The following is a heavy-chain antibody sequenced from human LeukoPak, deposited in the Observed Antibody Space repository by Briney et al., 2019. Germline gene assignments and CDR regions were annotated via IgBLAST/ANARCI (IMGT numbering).Heavy chain of an antibody. Sequence: ASVKVSCKASGYTFTSYYMHWVRQAPGQGLEWMGIINPSGGSTSYAQKFQGRVTMTRDMSTNTVYMELSSLRSEDTAVYYCASIAAAGTDYWGQGTLVTVSS. V-gene: IGHV1-46*01. J-gene: IGHJ4*02. CDR2: INPSGGST. CDR3: ASIAAAGTDY. CDR1: GYTFTSYY. D-gene: IGHD6-13*01.